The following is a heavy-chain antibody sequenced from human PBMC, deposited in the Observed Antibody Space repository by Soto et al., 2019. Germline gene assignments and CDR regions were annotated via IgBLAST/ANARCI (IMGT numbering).Heavy chain of an antibody. CDR3: AKDLSFMDYDSSGYHDAFYI. Sequence: PGGSLRLSCAASGFTFDDYTMHWVRQAPGKGLEWVSLISWDGGSTYYADSVKGRFTISRDNSKNSLYLQMNSLRTEDTALYYCAKDLSFMDYDSSGYHDAFYIWGQGTMVTVSS. CDR2: ISWDGGST. V-gene: IGHV3-43*01. D-gene: IGHD3-22*01. J-gene: IGHJ3*02. CDR1: GFTFDDYT.